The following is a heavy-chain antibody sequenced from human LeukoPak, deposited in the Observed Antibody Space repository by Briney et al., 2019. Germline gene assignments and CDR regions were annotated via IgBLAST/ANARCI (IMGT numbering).Heavy chain of an antibody. Sequence: SQTLSFTCTVSGDSVSSGLYYWSWIRQPAGKGLEWIGRVYISGNTNYNPSLKSRVTMSVDTSKNQFTLKLSSVTAADTAVYYCARGRYGWLPFDYWGQGTLVTVSS. V-gene: IGHV4-61*02. J-gene: IGHJ4*02. D-gene: IGHD3-16*01. CDR3: ARGRYGWLPFDY. CDR1: GDSVSSGLYY. CDR2: VYISGNT.